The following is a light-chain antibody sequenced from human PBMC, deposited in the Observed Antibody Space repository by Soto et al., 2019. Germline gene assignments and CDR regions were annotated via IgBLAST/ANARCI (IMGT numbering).Light chain of an antibody. CDR1: QSISSW. V-gene: IGKV1-5*01. CDR3: QQYESYSPWT. CDR2: DAS. J-gene: IGKJ1*01. Sequence: DIQMTQSPSALSASVGDRATITCRAGQSISSWLAWYQQKPGKAPKLLIYDASTLQSGVPSRYSGSGSGTEFTLTISNLQPDDFATYYCQQYESYSPWTFGQGTKVDIK.